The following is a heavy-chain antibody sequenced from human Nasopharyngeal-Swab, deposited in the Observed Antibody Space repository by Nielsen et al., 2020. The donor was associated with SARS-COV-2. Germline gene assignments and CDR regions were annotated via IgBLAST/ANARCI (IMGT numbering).Heavy chain of an antibody. Sequence: ASVKVSCKASGYTFTGYYMHWVRQAPGQGLEWMGRINPNSGGTNYAQKFQGRVTMTRDTSINTAYMELSRLRSDDTAVYYCARVGELLGYYFDYWGQGTLVTVSS. J-gene: IGHJ4*02. CDR2: INPNSGGT. CDR3: ARVGELLGYYFDY. D-gene: IGHD1-26*01. CDR1: GYTFTGYY. V-gene: IGHV1-2*06.